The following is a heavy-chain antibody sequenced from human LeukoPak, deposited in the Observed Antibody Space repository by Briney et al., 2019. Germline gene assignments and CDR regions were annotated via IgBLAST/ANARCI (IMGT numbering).Heavy chain of an antibody. D-gene: IGHD2-2*01. V-gene: IGHV3-30*02. J-gene: IGHJ4*02. CDR1: GFTFARYG. CDR2: IRNDGTNK. Sequence: PGGSLRLSYAASGFTFARYGIHWVRQAPGKGLEWVAFIRNDGTNKYYADSVKGRFTISRDNSKSTPYLQMNSLRPEDTAVYYCATLLVPAAVRDYWGQGTLVTVSS. CDR3: ATLLVPAAVRDY.